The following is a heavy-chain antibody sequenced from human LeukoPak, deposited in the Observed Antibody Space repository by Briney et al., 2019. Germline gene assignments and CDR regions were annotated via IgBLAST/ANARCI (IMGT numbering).Heavy chain of an antibody. J-gene: IGHJ4*02. Sequence: GGSLRLSCAASGFTFSSYSMNWVRQAPGKGLEWVSSISSSSSYIYYADSVKGRFTISRDNAKNSLYLQMNSLRAEDKAVYYCARGVPAAEGLNRGQGTLVTVSS. CDR2: ISSSSSYI. V-gene: IGHV3-21*01. D-gene: IGHD2-2*01. CDR1: GFTFSSYS. CDR3: ARGVPAAEGLN.